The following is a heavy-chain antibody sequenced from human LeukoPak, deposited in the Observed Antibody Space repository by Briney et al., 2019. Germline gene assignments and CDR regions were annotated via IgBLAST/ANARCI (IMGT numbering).Heavy chain of an antibody. CDR1: GGSISSYY. D-gene: IGHD3-22*01. Sequence: SETLSLTCTVSGGSISSYYWSWIRQPPGKGLERIGYIYYSWSTNYNPSLKSRVSISVDTSKNQFSLKLSSVTAADTAVYYCARYVYDSSGYNWYGMDVWGQGTTVTVSS. CDR2: IYYSWST. J-gene: IGHJ6*02. V-gene: IGHV4-59*08. CDR3: ARYVYDSSGYNWYGMDV.